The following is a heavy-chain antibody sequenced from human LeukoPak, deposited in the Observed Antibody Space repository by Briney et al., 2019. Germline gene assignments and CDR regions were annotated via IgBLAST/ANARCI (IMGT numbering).Heavy chain of an antibody. V-gene: IGHV4-34*01. CDR1: GGSFSGYY. CDR3: ARGGLSYYYMDV. CDR2: INHSGST. J-gene: IGHJ6*03. Sequence: SETLSLTCAVYGGSFSGYYWSWIRQPPGKGLEWIGEINHSGSTNYNPSLKSRVTISVDTSKNQFSLKLSSVTAADTAVYYCARGGLSYYYMDVWGKGTTVTVSS.